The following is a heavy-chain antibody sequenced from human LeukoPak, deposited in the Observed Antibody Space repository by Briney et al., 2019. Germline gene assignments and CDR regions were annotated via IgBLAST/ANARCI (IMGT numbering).Heavy chain of an antibody. CDR2: INNHGSET. CDR3: TRDQGWQQFDS. D-gene: IGHD5-24*01. CDR1: AFTFSDYW. J-gene: IGHJ4*02. V-gene: IGHV3-7*01. Sequence: GGSLRLSCAASAFTFSDYWMTWVRQTPGKGLERVADINNHGSETYYVDSVRGRFTISRDNAKNSLYLQMNSLRDDDTAVYFCTRDQGWQQFDSWGQGTLVTVSS.